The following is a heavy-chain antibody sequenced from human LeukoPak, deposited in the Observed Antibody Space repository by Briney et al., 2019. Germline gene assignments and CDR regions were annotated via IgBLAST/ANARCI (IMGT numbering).Heavy chain of an antibody. J-gene: IGHJ3*02. CDR1: GGSISSSSYY. Sequence: SETLSLTCTVSGGSISSSSYYWGWIRQPPGKGLEWIGYIYYSGSTNYNPSLKSRVTISVDTSRNQFSLKLSSVTAADTAVYYCAREGYCSSTSCYGAFDIWGQGTMVTVSS. CDR3: AREGYCSSTSCYGAFDI. CDR2: IYYSGST. D-gene: IGHD2-2*01. V-gene: IGHV4-61*01.